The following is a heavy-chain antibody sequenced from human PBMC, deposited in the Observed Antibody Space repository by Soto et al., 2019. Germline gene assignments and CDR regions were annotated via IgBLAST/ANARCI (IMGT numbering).Heavy chain of an antibody. CDR1: GGSMSSYY. V-gene: IGHV4-59*01. Sequence: SETLSLTCTVSGGSMSSYYWSWIRQPPGRGLEWIGYIYYSGSTIYNPSLKSRVTISVDTSKNQFSLKLSSVTAADTAVYYCASPKIAFYNWFDPWGQGTLVTVSS. J-gene: IGHJ5*02. CDR3: ASPKIAFYNWFDP. D-gene: IGHD3-3*02. CDR2: IYYSGST.